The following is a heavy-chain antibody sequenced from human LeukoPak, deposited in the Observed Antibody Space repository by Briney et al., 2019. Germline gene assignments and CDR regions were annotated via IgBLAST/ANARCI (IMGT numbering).Heavy chain of an antibody. V-gene: IGHV3-48*03. D-gene: IGHD2-21*02. CDR1: GFTFSSYE. J-gene: IGHJ4*02. CDR3: ARLETAGGDY. Sequence: GGSLRLSCAASGFTFSSYEMNWVREAPGKGLEWGSYISSSGSTIYYADSVKGRFTISRDNAKNSLYLQMNSLRAEDTAVYYCARLETAGGDYWGQGTLVTVSS. CDR2: ISSSGSTI.